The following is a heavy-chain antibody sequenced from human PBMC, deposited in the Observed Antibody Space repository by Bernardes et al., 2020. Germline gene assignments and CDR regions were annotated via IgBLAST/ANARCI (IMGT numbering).Heavy chain of an antibody. CDR2: ISASGNTI. CDR1: GFTFNTYS. Sequence: GSLRLSCVASGFTFNTYSMNWVRQAPGKGLEWVSSISASGNTIYSADSMKGRFTTSRDNAKNSLYLQMNTLRAEDTAIYYCTRDGRAYNDHDAFDIWGQGTMVTVSS. CDR3: TRDGRAYNDHDAFDI. D-gene: IGHD1-1*01. V-gene: IGHV3-21*01. J-gene: IGHJ3*02.